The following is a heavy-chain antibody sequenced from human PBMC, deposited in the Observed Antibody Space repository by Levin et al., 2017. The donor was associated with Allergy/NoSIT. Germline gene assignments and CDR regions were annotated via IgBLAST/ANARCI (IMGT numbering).Heavy chain of an antibody. D-gene: IGHD5-18*01. CDR2: ISGSGGST. CDR1: GFTFSSYA. CDR3: AKDRSGYSYGYGSDY. V-gene: IGHV3-23*01. Sequence: GGSLRLSCAASGFTFSSYAMSWVRQAPGKGLEWVSAISGSGGSTYYADSVKGRFTISRDNSKNTLYLQMNSLRAEDTAVYYCAKDRSGYSYGYGSDYWGQGTLVTVSS. J-gene: IGHJ4*02.